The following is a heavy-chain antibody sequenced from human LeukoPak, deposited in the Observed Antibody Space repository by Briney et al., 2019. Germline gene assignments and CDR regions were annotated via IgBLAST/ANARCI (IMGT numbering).Heavy chain of an antibody. Sequence: PGGSLRLSCAASGFTFSSYAMSWVRQAPGKGLEWVSVISGSGGSTYYADSVKGRFTISRDNSKNTLYLQMNSLRAEDTAVYYCAKVNSGYDLSHFDYWGQGTLVTVSS. D-gene: IGHD5-12*01. V-gene: IGHV3-23*01. CDR3: AKVNSGYDLSHFDY. J-gene: IGHJ4*02. CDR2: ISGSGGST. CDR1: GFTFSSYA.